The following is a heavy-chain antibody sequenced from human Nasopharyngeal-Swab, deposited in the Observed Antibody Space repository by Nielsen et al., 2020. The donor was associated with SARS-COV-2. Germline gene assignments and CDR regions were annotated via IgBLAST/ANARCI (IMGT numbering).Heavy chain of an antibody. Sequence: VRQMPGKGLEWIGEIYHSGSTNYNPSLKSRVTISVDKSKNQFSLKLSSVTAADMAVYYCARVSILKVVVVGYYYYMDVWGKGTTVTVSS. V-gene: IGHV4-4*02. CDR3: ARVSILKVVVVGYYYYMDV. J-gene: IGHJ6*03. D-gene: IGHD2-15*01. CDR2: IYHSGST.